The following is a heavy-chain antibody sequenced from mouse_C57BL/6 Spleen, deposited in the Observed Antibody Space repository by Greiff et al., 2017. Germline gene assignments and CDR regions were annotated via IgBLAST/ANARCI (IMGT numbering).Heavy chain of an antibody. CDR2: IRSKSNNYAT. J-gene: IGHJ3*01. Sequence: EVHLVESGGGLVQPKGSLKLSCAASGFSFNTYAMNWVRQAPGKGLEWVARIRSKSNNYATYYADSVKDRFTISRDDSESMLYLQMNNLKTEDTAMYYCVHGNGGFAYWGQGTLVTVSA. CDR3: VHGNGGFAY. V-gene: IGHV10-1*01. CDR1: GFSFNTYA.